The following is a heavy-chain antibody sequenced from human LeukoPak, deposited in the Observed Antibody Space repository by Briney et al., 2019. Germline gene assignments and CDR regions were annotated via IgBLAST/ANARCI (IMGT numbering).Heavy chain of an antibody. D-gene: IGHD1-26*01. J-gene: IGHJ4*02. Sequence: SVKVSCKASGGTFSSYAISWVRQAPGQGLEWVGGIIPIFGTANYAQKFQGRVTITADESTSTAYMELSSLRSEDTAVYYCARGLVGATTSGVDYWGQGTLVTVSS. V-gene: IGHV1-69*13. CDR3: ARGLVGATTSGVDY. CDR1: GGTFSSYA. CDR2: IIPIFGTA.